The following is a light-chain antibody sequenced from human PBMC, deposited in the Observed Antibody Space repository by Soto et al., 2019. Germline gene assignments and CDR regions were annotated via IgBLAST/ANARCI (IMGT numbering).Light chain of an antibody. CDR2: DVS. CDR1: SRDVGSYNY. Sequence: QSALTQPRSVSGSPGQTVTISCTGTSRDVGSYNYVSWYQQYPGKAPKLIIYDVSRRPSGVPDRFSGSKSGDTASLTISGLQAEDEADYYCISYIPSTTTHWVFGGGTKLTVL. V-gene: IGLV2-11*01. J-gene: IGLJ3*02. CDR3: ISYIPSTTTHWV.